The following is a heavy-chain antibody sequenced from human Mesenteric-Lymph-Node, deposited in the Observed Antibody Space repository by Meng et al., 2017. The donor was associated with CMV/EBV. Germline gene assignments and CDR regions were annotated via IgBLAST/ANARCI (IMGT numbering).Heavy chain of an antibody. D-gene: IGHD5-18*01. V-gene: IGHV3-72*01. CDR3: ATRYRW. Sequence: GGSLRLSCTVSGGSISNGNYYWSWIRQPPGKGLEWIGRTRNKANSYTTEYAASVKGRFTISRDDSKNSLYQQMNSLKTEDTAVYYCATRYRWWGQGTLVTVSS. J-gene: IGHJ4*02. CDR2: TRNKANSYTT. CDR1: GGSISNGNYY.